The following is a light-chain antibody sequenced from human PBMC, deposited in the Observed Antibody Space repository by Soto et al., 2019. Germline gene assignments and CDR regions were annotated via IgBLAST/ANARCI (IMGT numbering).Light chain of an antibody. CDR2: RNN. CDR1: SSNIGNNY. J-gene: IGLJ3*02. CDR3: AAWDDSLHWV. V-gene: IGLV1-47*01. Sequence: QSVLTQPPSASGTPGQRVTISCSGSSSNIGNNYVHWYQQLPGTAPKLFIYRNNLRPSGVPDRFSGSKSGASASLAISGLGYEEEDDYYGAAWDDSLHWVFGGGTKLTVL.